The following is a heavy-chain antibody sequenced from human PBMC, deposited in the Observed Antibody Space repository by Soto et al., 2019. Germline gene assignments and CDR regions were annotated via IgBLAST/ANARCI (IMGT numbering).Heavy chain of an antibody. J-gene: IGHJ6*02. CDR1: GGSISSSNW. CDR2: IYHSGST. D-gene: IGHD5-18*01. CDR3: SVSGYSYGYNYYGMDV. V-gene: IGHV4-4*02. Sequence: SETLSLTCAVSGGSISSSNWWSWVRQPPGKGLEWIGEIYHSGSTNYNPSLKSRVTISVDKSKNQFSLKLSSVTAADTAVYYFSVSGYSYGYNYYGMDVWGQGTTVT.